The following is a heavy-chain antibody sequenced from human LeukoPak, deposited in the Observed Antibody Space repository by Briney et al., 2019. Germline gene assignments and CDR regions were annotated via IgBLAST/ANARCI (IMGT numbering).Heavy chain of an antibody. CDR2: ISSSSSYI. D-gene: IGHD6-13*01. CDR3: ARGGSRQLVPDY. CDR1: GFTFSSYS. J-gene: IGHJ4*02. Sequence: PGGSLRLSCAASGFTFSSYSMNWVRQAPGKGLEWVSSISSSSSYIYYADSVKGRFTISRDNAKNSLYLQMNSLRAEDTAVYYCARGGSRQLVPDYWGQGTLVTVSS. V-gene: IGHV3-21*01.